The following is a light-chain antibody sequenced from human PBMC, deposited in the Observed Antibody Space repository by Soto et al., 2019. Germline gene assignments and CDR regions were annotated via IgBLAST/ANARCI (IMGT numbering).Light chain of an antibody. CDR3: SSYTSSSTDVV. CDR2: EVS. J-gene: IGLJ2*01. CDR1: SSDVGGYNY. Sequence: QSALTQPASVSGSPGQSITISCTGTSSDVGGYNYVSRYQQHPGKAPNLMIYEVSNRPSGVSNRFSGSKSGNTASLTISGLQAEDEADYYCSSYTSSSTDVVFGGGTKLTVL. V-gene: IGLV2-14*01.